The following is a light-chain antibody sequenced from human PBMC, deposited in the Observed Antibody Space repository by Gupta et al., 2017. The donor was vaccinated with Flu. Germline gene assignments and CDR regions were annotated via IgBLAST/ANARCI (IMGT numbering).Light chain of an antibody. Sequence: QSALTQPASVSRSPRQSITISCTGTSSDVGNYNYVSWYQQHPGKAPKLMIYEVNNRPSGVSNRFSGSKSGNTASLSISGLQAEDEADYYCSSYTSSNSWVFGGGTKVTVL. V-gene: IGLV2-14*01. CDR1: SSDVGNYNY. CDR2: EVN. CDR3: SSYTSSNSWV. J-gene: IGLJ3*02.